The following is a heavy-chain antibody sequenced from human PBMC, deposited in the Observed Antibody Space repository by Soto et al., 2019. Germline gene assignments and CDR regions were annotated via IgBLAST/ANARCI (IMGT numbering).Heavy chain of an antibody. J-gene: IGHJ3*02. CDR1: GFTFSSYG. Sequence: QVQLVESGGGVVQPGRSLRLYCAASGFTFSSYGMHWVRQAPGKGLEWVAVIWYDGSNKYYADSVKGRFTISRDNSKNTLYLQMTSLRAEDTAAYYCAGNVAGTNFDAFDIWGQGTMVTVSS. CDR3: AGNVAGTNFDAFDI. D-gene: IGHD1-7*01. V-gene: IGHV3-33*01. CDR2: IWYDGSNK.